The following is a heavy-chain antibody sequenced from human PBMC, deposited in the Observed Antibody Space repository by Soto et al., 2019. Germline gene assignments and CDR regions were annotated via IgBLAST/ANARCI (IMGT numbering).Heavy chain of an antibody. CDR2: ISSSGDAT. D-gene: IGHD3-3*01. V-gene: IGHV3-23*01. CDR3: AKNGDFWSWGMDV. Sequence: GGSLRLSRAASGFTFSTHAMTWVRQAPGKGLEWVSIISSSGDATYYVDSVKGRFTISRDNSRNTLNLQMNSLRAEDTAVYYCAKNGDFWSWGMDVWGQGTTVTVSS. CDR1: GFTFSTHA. J-gene: IGHJ6*02.